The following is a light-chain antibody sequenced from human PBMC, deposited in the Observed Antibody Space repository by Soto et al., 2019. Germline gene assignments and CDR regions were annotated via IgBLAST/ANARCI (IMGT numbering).Light chain of an antibody. CDR3: AAWDDSLNGHV. CDR2: TTN. CDR1: SSNIGTSS. V-gene: IGLV1-44*01. J-gene: IGLJ1*01. Sequence: QSLLTQPHSTSGTPGQRGTLSCSGNSSNIGTSSVHWFQQLPGTAPKLLISTTNQRPSGVPERFSGSKSGTSASLAISGLQSEDEADYYCAAWDDSLNGHVFGTGTKVTVL.